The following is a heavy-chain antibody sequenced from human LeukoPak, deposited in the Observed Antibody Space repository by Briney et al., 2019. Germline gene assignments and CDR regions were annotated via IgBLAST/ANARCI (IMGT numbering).Heavy chain of an antibody. Sequence: GGSLRLSCAASGFTFSNAWMSWVRQAPGKGLEWVGRIKSKTDGGTTDYAAPVKGRFTISRDDSKNTLYLQMNSLKTKDTAVYYCTTVFDSSGYYYPPNYYFDYWGQGTLVTVSS. D-gene: IGHD3-22*01. CDR2: IKSKTDGGTT. CDR1: GFTFSNAW. V-gene: IGHV3-15*01. J-gene: IGHJ4*02. CDR3: TTVFDSSGYYYPPNYYFDY.